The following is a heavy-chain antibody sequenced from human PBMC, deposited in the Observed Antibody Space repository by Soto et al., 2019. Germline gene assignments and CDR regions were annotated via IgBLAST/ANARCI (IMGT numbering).Heavy chain of an antibody. V-gene: IGHV1-69*05. Sequence: SVKVSCKASGGTFSSYAISWVRQAPGQGLEWMGGIIPIFGTANYAQKLQGRVTMTTDTSTSTAYMELRSLRSDDTAVYYCARGYYDFWSGSNWFDPWGQGTLVTVSS. J-gene: IGHJ5*02. CDR1: GGTFSSYA. CDR2: IIPIFGTA. D-gene: IGHD3-3*01. CDR3: ARGYYDFWSGSNWFDP.